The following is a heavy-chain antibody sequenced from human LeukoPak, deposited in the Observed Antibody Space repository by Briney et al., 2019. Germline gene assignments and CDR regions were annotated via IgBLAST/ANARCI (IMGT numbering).Heavy chain of an antibody. J-gene: IGHJ4*02. CDR2: ISGSGGST. CDR3: AKGRVGWLPAW. D-gene: IGHD3-22*01. CDR1: GFTFSAYW. Sequence: GGSLRLSCAASGFTFSAYWMHWARQSPGKGLEWVSAISGSGGSTYYADSVKGRFTISRDNSKNTLYLQMNSLRAEDTAVYYCAKGRVGWLPAWWGQGTLVTVSS. V-gene: IGHV3-23*01.